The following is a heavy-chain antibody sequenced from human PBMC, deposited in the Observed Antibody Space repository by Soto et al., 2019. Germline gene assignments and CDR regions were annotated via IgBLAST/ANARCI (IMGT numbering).Heavy chain of an antibody. CDR2: IYDSGST. CDR3: ARHGGRYCSGGTCYIYWHFDL. CDR1: GGSISTYY. J-gene: IGHJ2*01. V-gene: IGHV4-59*08. D-gene: IGHD2-15*01. Sequence: QVQLQESGPGLVKPSETLSLTCTVSGGSISTYYLSWIRQPPGKGLEWIGYIYDSGSTDYNPSLKSRVTISVDTSKNQFSLKLSSVTAADTAVYYCARHGGRYCSGGTCYIYWHFDLWGRGTLVTVSS.